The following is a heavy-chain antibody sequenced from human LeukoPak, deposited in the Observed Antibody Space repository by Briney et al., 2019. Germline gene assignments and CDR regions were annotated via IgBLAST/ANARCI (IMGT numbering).Heavy chain of an antibody. V-gene: IGHV5-51*01. D-gene: IGHD3-3*01. CDR1: GYSFTSYW. CDR3: ARHPYYDFWRGYYAFDI. Sequence: GESLKISCKGSGYSFTSYWIGWVRQMPGKGLEWMGIIYPGDSDTRYSPSFQGQVTISADKSISTAYLQWSSLKASDTAMYYCARHPYYDFWRGYYAFDIWGQGTMVTVSS. CDR2: IYPGDSDT. J-gene: IGHJ3*02.